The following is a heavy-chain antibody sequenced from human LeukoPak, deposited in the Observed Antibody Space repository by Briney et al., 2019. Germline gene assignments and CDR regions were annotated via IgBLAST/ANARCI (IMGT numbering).Heavy chain of an antibody. D-gene: IGHD3-10*02. V-gene: IGHV3-9*01. CDR3: AKVPSRFGELLAPNYFDY. Sequence: PGGSLRLSCAASGFTFDDYAMHWVRQAPGKGLEWVSGISWNSGSIGYADSVKGRFTISRDNAKNSLYLQMNSLRAEDTALYYCAKVPSRFGELLAPNYFDYWGQGTLVTVSS. J-gene: IGHJ4*02. CDR2: ISWNSGSI. CDR1: GFTFDDYA.